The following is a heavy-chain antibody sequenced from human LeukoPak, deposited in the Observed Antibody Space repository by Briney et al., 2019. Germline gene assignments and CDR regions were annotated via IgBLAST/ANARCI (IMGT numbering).Heavy chain of an antibody. J-gene: IGHJ4*02. Sequence: PGGSLRLSCAASGFTFSSYGMHWVRQAPGKGLEWVAVISYDGSNKYYADSVKGRFTISRDNSKNTLYLQMNSLRAEDTAVYYCAKFSSSWYIIAVAGPFDYWGQGILVTVSS. CDR2: ISYDGSNK. CDR1: GFTFSSYG. CDR3: AKFSSSWYIIAVAGPFDY. D-gene: IGHD6-13*01. V-gene: IGHV3-30*18.